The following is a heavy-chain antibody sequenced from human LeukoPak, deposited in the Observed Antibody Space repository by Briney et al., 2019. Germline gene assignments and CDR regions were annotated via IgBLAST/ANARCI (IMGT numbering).Heavy chain of an antibody. Sequence: PSETLSLTCAVPGGSVSGYYWSWVRQFPGRRLEWIGYIHYSGRTNYNPSLKSRITLSLETSSNQISLELKSVTSADTALYYCVRDSGYSSSWYLIDDDFDIWGQGTMVIVSA. D-gene: IGHD6-13*01. V-gene: IGHV4-59*02. CDR3: VRDSGYSSSWYLIDDDFDI. J-gene: IGHJ3*02. CDR1: GGSVSGYY. CDR2: IHYSGRT.